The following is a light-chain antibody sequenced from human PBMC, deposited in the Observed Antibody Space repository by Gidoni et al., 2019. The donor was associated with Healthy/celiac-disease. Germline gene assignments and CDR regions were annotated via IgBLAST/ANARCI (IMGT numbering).Light chain of an antibody. Sequence: QSVLPQPPSVSDAPRQRVTISCSGSSPNIGNNAVNWYQQLPGKAPNLLIYYDDLLPSGVSDRFSGSKSGTSASLAISGLQSEDEADYYCAAWDDSLNGVVFGGGTKLTVL. CDR2: YDD. CDR1: SPNIGNNA. CDR3: AAWDDSLNGVV. V-gene: IGLV1-36*01. J-gene: IGLJ2*01.